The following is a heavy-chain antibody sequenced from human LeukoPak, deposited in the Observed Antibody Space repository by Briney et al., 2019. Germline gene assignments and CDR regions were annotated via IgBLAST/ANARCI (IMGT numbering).Heavy chain of an antibody. D-gene: IGHD3-16*01. CDR3: ASLQGGTFDY. V-gene: IGHV4-59*01. J-gene: IGHJ4*02. Sequence: PSETLSLTCTVSGGSISTYYWSWIRQPPGEGLEWIGYIYYSGSTNYNPSLKSRVTISVDTSKNQFSLKVNSVSATDTAVYYCASLQGGTFDYWGQGTLVTVSS. CDR2: IYYSGST. CDR1: GGSISTYY.